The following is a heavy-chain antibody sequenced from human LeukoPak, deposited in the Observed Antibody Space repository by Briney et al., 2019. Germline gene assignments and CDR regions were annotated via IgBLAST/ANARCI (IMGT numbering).Heavy chain of an antibody. V-gene: IGHV3-53*01. CDR2: LYSGGSA. CDR1: GFTVSSNY. J-gene: IGHJ6*02. D-gene: IGHD1-1*01. CDR3: ARDSETETGWYYYGMDV. Sequence: TGGSLRLSCAASGFTVSSNYMNWVRQAPGKGLEWIAVLYSGGSAYYADSVKGRFTISRDNSKNTLYLQIYSLRAEDTAIYYCARDSETETGWYYYGMDVWGQGTTVTVSS.